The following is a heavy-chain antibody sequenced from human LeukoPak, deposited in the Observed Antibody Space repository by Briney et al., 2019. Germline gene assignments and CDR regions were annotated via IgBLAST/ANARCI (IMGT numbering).Heavy chain of an antibody. CDR3: ARDIYGSGSYYVSYFDY. J-gene: IGHJ4*02. Sequence: SVKVSCKASGGTSSSYAISWVRQAPGQGLEWMGRIIPILGIANYAQKFQGRVTITADKSTSTAYMELSSLRSEDTAVYYCARDIYGSGSYYVSYFDYWGQGTLVTVSS. D-gene: IGHD3-10*01. CDR1: GGTSSSYA. V-gene: IGHV1-69*04. CDR2: IIPILGIA.